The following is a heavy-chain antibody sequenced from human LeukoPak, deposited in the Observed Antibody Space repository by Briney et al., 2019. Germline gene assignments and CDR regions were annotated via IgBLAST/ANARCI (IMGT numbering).Heavy chain of an antibody. CDR2: ISGSGGST. J-gene: IGHJ4*02. CDR3: AKDHANQLGILDY. V-gene: IGHV3-23*01. D-gene: IGHD7-27*01. Sequence: GGSLRLSCAASGLTFSSYAMSWVRQAPGKGLDWVSGISGSGGSTYYADSVKGRFTISRDNSKNTLYLQMNSLRAEDTAVYYCAKDHANQLGILDYWGQGTQVTVSS. CDR1: GLTFSSYA.